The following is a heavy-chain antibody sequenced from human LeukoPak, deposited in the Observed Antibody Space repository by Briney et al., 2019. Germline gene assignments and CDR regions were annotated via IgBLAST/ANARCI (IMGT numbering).Heavy chain of an antibody. Sequence: GASVKVSCKASGYTFTGYYMHWVRQAPGQGLEWMGWINPNSGGTNYAQKFQGRVTMTRDTSINTAYMELRSLRSDDTAVYYCAREGPEWTFLGIAAAGTFDYWGQGTLVTVSS. D-gene: IGHD6-13*01. CDR1: GYTFTGYY. CDR3: AREGPEWTFLGIAAAGTFDY. J-gene: IGHJ4*02. V-gene: IGHV1-2*02. CDR2: INPNSGGT.